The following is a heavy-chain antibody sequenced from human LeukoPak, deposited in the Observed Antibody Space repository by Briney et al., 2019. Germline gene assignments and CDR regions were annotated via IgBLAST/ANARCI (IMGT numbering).Heavy chain of an antibody. D-gene: IGHD1-26*01. CDR1: GFTFSSYS. Sequence: GGSLRLSCAASGFTFSSYSMNWVRQAPGKGLEWVSAISGSGGSTYYADSVKGRFTISRDNSKNTLYLQMNSLRAEDTAVYYCAKAVRSGSYYFDYWGQGTLVTVSS. J-gene: IGHJ4*02. CDR2: ISGSGGST. V-gene: IGHV3-23*01. CDR3: AKAVRSGSYYFDY.